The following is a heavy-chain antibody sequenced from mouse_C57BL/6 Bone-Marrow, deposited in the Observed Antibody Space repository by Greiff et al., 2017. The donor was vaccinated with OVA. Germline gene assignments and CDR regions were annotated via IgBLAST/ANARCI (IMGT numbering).Heavy chain of an antibody. J-gene: IGHJ3*01. CDR2: IDPSDSET. CDR1: GYTFTSYW. D-gene: IGHD2-4*01. Sequence: VQLQQSGAELVRPGSSVKLSCKASGYTFTSYWMHWVKQRPIQGLEWIGNIDPSDSETHYNQKFKDKATLTVDKSSSTAYMQLSSLTSEDSAVYYCARRNDYDEGFAYWGQGTLVTVSA. CDR3: ARRNDYDEGFAY. V-gene: IGHV1-52*01.